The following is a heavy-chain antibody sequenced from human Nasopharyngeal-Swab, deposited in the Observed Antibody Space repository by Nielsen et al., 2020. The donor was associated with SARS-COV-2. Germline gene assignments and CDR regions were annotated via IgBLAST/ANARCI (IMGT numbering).Heavy chain of an antibody. CDR3: ARRGNSYGGNWFDS. V-gene: IGHV4-59*01. J-gene: IGHJ5*01. D-gene: IGHD2/OR15-2a*01. CDR1: GESFSYYY. CDR2: IFYIGGT. Sequence: SETLSLTCAAYGESFSYYYWSWIRQLPGKGLEWIGHIFYIGGTTYNPSLRSRVTISVDTSKNQFSLRLSSVTAADTAVYFCARRGNSYGGNWFDSWGLGSLVVVSS.